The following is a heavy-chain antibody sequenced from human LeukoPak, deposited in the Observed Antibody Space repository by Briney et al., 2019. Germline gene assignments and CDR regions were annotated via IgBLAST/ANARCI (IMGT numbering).Heavy chain of an antibody. CDR2: ISSSSDYI. CDR3: VRAEHVYNFGGWW. Sequence: GGSLRLSCAASGFTFNGYTMDWVRQAPGKGLEWVSSISSSSDYIYYADSVKGRFTTSRDNAKNSLYLKMNSLRAEDTAVYYCVRAEHVYNFGGWWWGQGTLVSVSS. V-gene: IGHV3-21*06. J-gene: IGHJ4*02. D-gene: IGHD5-24*01. CDR1: GFTFNGYT.